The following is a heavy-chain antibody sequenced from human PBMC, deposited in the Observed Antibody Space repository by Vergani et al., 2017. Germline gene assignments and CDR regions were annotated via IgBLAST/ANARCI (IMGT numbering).Heavy chain of an antibody. CDR2: INHSGNT. Sequence: QVQLQQWGAGLLKPSETLSLTCAVYGGSFSGYYWSWIRQPPGKGLEWIGEINHSGNTNYNPSLKSRVTISVDTSKTQFSLKLSSVTAADTAVYYCARVLRVVVPAAMRSYYYYMDVWGK. CDR1: GGSFSGYY. J-gene: IGHJ6*03. V-gene: IGHV4-34*01. D-gene: IGHD2-2*01. CDR3: ARVLRVVVPAAMRSYYYYMDV.